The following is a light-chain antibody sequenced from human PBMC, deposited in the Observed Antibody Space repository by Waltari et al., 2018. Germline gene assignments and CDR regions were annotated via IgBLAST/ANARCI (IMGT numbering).Light chain of an antibody. J-gene: IGLJ3*02. CDR2: DVS. Sequence: QSALTQPASVSGSPGQSITISCTGTSSDVGGYNYVSWYQQHPGKAPNLMIYDVSKRPSGVSNRFSGSKSGNTASLTISGLQAEDEAEYYCSSYTSSSTWVFGGGTKLTVL. CDR1: SSDVGGYNY. CDR3: SSYTSSSTWV. V-gene: IGLV2-14*01.